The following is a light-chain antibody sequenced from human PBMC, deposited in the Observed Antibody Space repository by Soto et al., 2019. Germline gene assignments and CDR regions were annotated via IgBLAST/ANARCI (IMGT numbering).Light chain of an antibody. CDR2: DVT. Sequence: QSALTQPASVSGSPGQSISISCVGTGDDIGGYNFVSWYQHHPGKAPKLIIYDVTHRPSGVSERFSGSKSGFTASLTISGLQAEDESHYYCSSFTSISTYVFGTGTKLTVL. CDR3: SSFTSISTYV. CDR1: GDDIGGYNF. V-gene: IGLV2-14*01. J-gene: IGLJ1*01.